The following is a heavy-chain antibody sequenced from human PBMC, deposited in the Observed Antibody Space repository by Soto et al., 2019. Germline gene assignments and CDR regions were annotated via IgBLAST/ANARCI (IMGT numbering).Heavy chain of an antibody. CDR3: ARDPLAGTRATYFDY. D-gene: IGHD1-7*01. CDR2: ISYDGSNK. J-gene: IGHJ4*02. V-gene: IGHV3-30-3*01. Sequence: QVQLVESGGGVVQPGRSLRLSCAASGFTFSSYAMHWVRQAPGKGLEWVAVISYDGSNKYYADSVKGRFTISRDNSKNTLYLQMNSLRAEDTAVYYCARDPLAGTRATYFDYWGQGTLVTVSS. CDR1: GFTFSSYA.